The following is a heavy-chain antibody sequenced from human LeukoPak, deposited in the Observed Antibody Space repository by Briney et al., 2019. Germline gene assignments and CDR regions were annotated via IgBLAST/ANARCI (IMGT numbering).Heavy chain of an antibody. CDR3: ARDSSGWYNYFQH. D-gene: IGHD6-19*01. Sequence: SVKVSCKASGGTFSSYAISWVRQAPGQGLEWMGGIIPIFGTANYAQKFQGRVTITADKSTSTAYMELSSLRSEDTAVYYCARDSSGWYNYFQHWGQGTLVTVSS. CDR2: IIPIFGTA. J-gene: IGHJ1*01. CDR1: GGTFSSYA. V-gene: IGHV1-69*06.